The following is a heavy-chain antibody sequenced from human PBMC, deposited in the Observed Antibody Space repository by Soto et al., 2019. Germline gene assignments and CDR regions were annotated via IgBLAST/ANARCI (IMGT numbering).Heavy chain of an antibody. J-gene: IGHJ6*03. CDR1: GFSVGDYV. D-gene: IGHD2-8*02. Sequence: DVQLVESGGGLVQPGRSLRLSGEVSGFSVGDYVMHWVGQAPGKGRELGSGIFWNSGTIAYADSVNDRFNISRDNAKKALYLQMNSLRPEDKALYYCAKGQCTGIQCYSEYMDVWGKGTKVTVSS. CDR2: IFWNSGTI. CDR3: AKGQCTGIQCYSEYMDV. V-gene: IGHV3-9*01.